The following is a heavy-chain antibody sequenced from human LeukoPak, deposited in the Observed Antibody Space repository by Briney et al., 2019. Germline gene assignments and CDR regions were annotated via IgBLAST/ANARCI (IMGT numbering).Heavy chain of an antibody. Sequence: GRSLRLSCAASRFTFSYFAMHWVRQAPGKGLEWVAVLSDDGSNKFYADSVKGRFAISRDNSKNTLYLQMNSLRADDTAVYYCAKDLGRYRNNFFDYWGQGNLVTVSS. CDR2: LSDDGSNK. CDR3: AKDLGRYRNNFFDY. V-gene: IGHV3-30*18. CDR1: RFTFSYFA. D-gene: IGHD1-26*01. J-gene: IGHJ4*02.